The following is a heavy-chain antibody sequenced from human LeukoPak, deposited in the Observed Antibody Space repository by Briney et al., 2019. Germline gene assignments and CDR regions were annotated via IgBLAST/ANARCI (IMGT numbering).Heavy chain of an antibody. Sequence: GGSLRLSCAASGFTFSSYGMHWVRQAPGKGLEWVAVISYDGSNKYYADSVKGRFTISRDNSKNTLYLQMNSLRAEDTAVYYCAKIRKVATISRFGTDVWGQGTTVTVSS. V-gene: IGHV3-30*18. J-gene: IGHJ6*02. D-gene: IGHD5-12*01. CDR1: GFTFSSYG. CDR2: ISYDGSNK. CDR3: AKIRKVATISRFGTDV.